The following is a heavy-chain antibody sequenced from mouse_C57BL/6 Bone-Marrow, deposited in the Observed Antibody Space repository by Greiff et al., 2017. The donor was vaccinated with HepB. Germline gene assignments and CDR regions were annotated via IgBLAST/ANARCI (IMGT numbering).Heavy chain of an antibody. V-gene: IGHV1-81*01. Sequence: VQLQQSGAELARPGASVKLSCKASGYTFTSYGISWVKQRTGQGLEWIGEIYPRSGNTYYNEKFKGKATLTADKSSSPAYMELRSLTSEASAVYFCIGCGSSSWFAYWGQGTLVTVSA. J-gene: IGHJ3*01. CDR1: GYTFTSYG. D-gene: IGHD1-1*01. CDR2: IYPRSGNT. CDR3: IGCGSSSWFAY.